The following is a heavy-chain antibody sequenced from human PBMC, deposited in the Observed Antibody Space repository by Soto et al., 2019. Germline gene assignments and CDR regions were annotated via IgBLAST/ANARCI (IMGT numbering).Heavy chain of an antibody. CDR3: ARGLYFYDNSGYLPFDY. CDR2: IYSGGNT. Sequence: EVQLVESGGGLIQPGGSLRLSCAASGFTVSGNYMSWVRQAPGKGLEWFELIYSGGNTYYADYVKGRFTISRDNSKNTRDRQMNSLRAEDTAVYYCARGLYFYDNSGYLPFDYWGQGNLVTVSS. D-gene: IGHD3-22*01. CDR1: GFTVSGNY. V-gene: IGHV3-53*01. J-gene: IGHJ4*02.